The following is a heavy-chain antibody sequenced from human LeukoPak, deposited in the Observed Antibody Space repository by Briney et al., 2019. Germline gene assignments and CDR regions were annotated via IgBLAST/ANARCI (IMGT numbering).Heavy chain of an antibody. CDR1: GGSFSGYY. CDR2: ISHTEST. D-gene: IGHD1-26*01. J-gene: IGHJ4*02. Sequence: PSETLSLTCAVYGGSFSGYYWSWIRQPPGKRLEWIGEISHTESTTYSPSLKSRVTISVDKSKNQFSLKLKSLTAADTAIYYCARGVSSGSYYNPFDSWGQGTLVTVSS. V-gene: IGHV4-34*01. CDR3: ARGVSSGSYYNPFDS.